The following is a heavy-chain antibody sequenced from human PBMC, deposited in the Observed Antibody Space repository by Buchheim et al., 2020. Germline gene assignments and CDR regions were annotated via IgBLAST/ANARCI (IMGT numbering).Heavy chain of an antibody. CDR3: ARLLLWQSSTCRPADY. CDR1: GFRLSAYS. D-gene: IGHD2/OR15-2a*01. V-gene: IGHV3-7*01. J-gene: IGHJ4*02. Sequence: QLVESGGGVVQPGGSLRLSCTASGFRLSAYSMTWVRQAPGKGLEWVANVKEDDTEAYYLDSVKGRFTISKDIAQNSLYPQMHSLSAEDTAIYYCARLLLWQSSTCRPADYWGQG. CDR2: VKEDDTEA.